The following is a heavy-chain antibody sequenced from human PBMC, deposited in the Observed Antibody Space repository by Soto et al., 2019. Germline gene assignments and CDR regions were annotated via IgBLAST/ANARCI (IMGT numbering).Heavy chain of an antibody. CDR3: ARGGGDSSGYYYYFDY. Sequence: GGSLRLSCAASGFTFSSYAMHWVRQAPGKGLEWVAVISYDGSNKYYADSVKGRFPISRDNSKNTLYLQMNSLRAEDTAVYYCARGGGDSSGYYYYFDYWGQGTLVTVSS. J-gene: IGHJ4*02. D-gene: IGHD3-22*01. V-gene: IGHV3-30*04. CDR1: GFTFSSYA. CDR2: ISYDGSNK.